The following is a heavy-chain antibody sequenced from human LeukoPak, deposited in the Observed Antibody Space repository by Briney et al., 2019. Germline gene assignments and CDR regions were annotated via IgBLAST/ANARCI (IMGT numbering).Heavy chain of an antibody. Sequence: GGSLRLSCAASGISFSSYGMHWVRQAPGKGLEWVTFIWYDASNKYYAESVKGRFTISRDNSRNTLFLQMNSLRAEDTAIYYCATDISTHYFGSWGQGTLVTVSS. V-gene: IGHV3-30*02. CDR1: GISFSSYG. CDR3: ATDISTHYFGS. J-gene: IGHJ4*02. D-gene: IGHD3-9*01. CDR2: IWYDASNK.